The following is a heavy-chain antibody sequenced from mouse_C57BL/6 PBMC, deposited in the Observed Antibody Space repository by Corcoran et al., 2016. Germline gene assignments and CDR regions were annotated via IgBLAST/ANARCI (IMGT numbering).Heavy chain of an antibody. CDR2: ISYDGSN. V-gene: IGHV3-6*01. Sequence: DVQLQESGPGLVKPSQSLSLTCSVTGYSITSGYYWNWIRQFPGNKLEWMGYISYDGSNNYNPSLKNRISITRDTSKNQFFLKLNSLTTEDTATYYCARIYYDYDYAMDYWGQGTSVTVSS. J-gene: IGHJ4*01. CDR1: GYSITSGYY. CDR3: ARIYYDYDYAMDY. D-gene: IGHD2-4*01.